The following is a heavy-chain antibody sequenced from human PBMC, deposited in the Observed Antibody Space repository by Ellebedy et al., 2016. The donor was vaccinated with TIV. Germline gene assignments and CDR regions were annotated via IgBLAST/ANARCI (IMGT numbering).Heavy chain of an antibody. CDR2: FDREQGET. CDR1: GYTLTELS. D-gene: IGHD6-13*01. Sequence: ASVKVSXXVSGYTLTELSIHWVRQAPAKGLEWMGGFDREQGETIHAQKFQGRVTMTEDTSTATAYMELSSLRSEDTAVYYCATHRVQRRRISSETTNYYYFMDVWGKGTTVTVSS. CDR3: ATHRVQRRRISSETTNYYYFMDV. J-gene: IGHJ6*03. V-gene: IGHV1-24*01.